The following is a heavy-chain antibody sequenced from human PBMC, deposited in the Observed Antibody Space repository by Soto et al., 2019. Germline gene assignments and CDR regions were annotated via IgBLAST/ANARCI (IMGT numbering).Heavy chain of an antibody. CDR3: ARDNELSMVRGVIRYYYMDV. Sequence: GGSLRLSCAASGFTFSSYSMNWVRQAPGKGLEWVSSISSSSSYIYYADSVKGRFTISRDNAKNSLYLQMNSLRAEDTAVYYCARDNELSMVRGVIRYYYMDVWGKGTTVTVS. J-gene: IGHJ6*03. V-gene: IGHV3-21*01. CDR1: GFTFSSYS. D-gene: IGHD3-10*01. CDR2: ISSSSSYI.